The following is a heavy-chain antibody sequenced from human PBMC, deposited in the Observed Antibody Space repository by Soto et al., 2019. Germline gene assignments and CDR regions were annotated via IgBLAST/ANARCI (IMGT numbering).Heavy chain of an antibody. Sequence: ASVKFSCKASGYTFTSYAMHWVRQAPGQRLEWMGWINAGNGNTKYSQKFQGRVTITRDTSASTAYMELSSLRSEDTAVYYCAREIVPAAPLFGMDVWGQGTTVTVSS. CDR1: GYTFTSYA. V-gene: IGHV1-3*01. CDR2: INAGNGNT. D-gene: IGHD2-2*01. J-gene: IGHJ6*02. CDR3: AREIVPAAPLFGMDV.